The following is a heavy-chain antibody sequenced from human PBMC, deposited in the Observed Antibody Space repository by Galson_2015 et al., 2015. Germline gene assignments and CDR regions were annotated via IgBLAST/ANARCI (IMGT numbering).Heavy chain of an antibody. J-gene: IGHJ4*02. Sequence: SLRLSCAASGFSLGYFWMNWVRQAPGKGLEWVANIKADGSEIYYVDSVTGRFTISRDNAKNSVYLQLSSLRVEDTAVYYCARGTSIPGLDYWGQGTLVTVSS. CDR3: ARGTSIPGLDY. CDR1: GFSLGYFW. D-gene: IGHD1-14*01. CDR2: IKADGSEI. V-gene: IGHV3-7*01.